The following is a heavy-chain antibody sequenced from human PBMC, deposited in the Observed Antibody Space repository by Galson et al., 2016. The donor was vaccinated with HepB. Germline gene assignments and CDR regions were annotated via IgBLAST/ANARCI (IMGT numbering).Heavy chain of an antibody. Sequence: SLRLSCAASGFTSSSYWMSWVRQPPGKGLEWVAMINQDGSENYYVDSVKGRFTISRDNAKNSLFLQMNSLRAEDTAIYYCARVGPPPEGYPSHWGGLDVWGQGTPVPVSS. CDR1: GFTSSSYW. CDR3: ARVGPPPEGYPSHWGGLDV. J-gene: IGHJ6*02. D-gene: IGHD3-16*01. V-gene: IGHV3-7*03. CDR2: INQDGSEN.